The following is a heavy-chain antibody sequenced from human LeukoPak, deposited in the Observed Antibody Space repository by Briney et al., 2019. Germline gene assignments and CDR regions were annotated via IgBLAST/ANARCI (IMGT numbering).Heavy chain of an antibody. Sequence: GGSLRLSCAASGFTFSTYSMNWVRQAPGKGLEWLSFISTSSSHTYYADSVRGRFTISRDNSKSTLYLQMSSLRAEDTAVYFCARNGNDGSGKYYFDFWGQGTLVTISS. CDR3: ARNGNDGSGKYYFDF. J-gene: IGHJ4*02. CDR2: ISTSSSHT. D-gene: IGHD3-22*01. V-gene: IGHV3-21*01. CDR1: GFTFSTYS.